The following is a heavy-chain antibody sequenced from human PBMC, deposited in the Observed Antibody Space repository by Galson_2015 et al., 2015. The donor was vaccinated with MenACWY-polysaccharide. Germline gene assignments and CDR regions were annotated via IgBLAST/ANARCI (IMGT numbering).Heavy chain of an antibody. CDR2: IVVGSGNT. CDR3: AAVMGRNSNICYLDY. CDR1: GFTFTSSA. V-gene: IGHV1-58*01. J-gene: IGHJ4*02. D-gene: IGHD6-13*01. Sequence: SVKVSCKASGFTFTSSAVQWVRQARGQRLEWIGWIVVGSGNTNYAQKFQERVTITRDMPTSTAYMELSSLRSEDTAVYYCAAVMGRNSNICYLDYWGQGTLVTVSS.